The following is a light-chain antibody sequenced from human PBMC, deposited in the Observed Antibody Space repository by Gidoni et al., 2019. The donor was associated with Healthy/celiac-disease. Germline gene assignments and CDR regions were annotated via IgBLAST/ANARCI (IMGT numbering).Light chain of an antibody. J-gene: IGLJ2*01. CDR1: SSDVGGYNY. Sequence: QSALTQPASVSGSPGQSITISCTGTSSDVGGYNYVSWHQKHPGKAPKLMIYDVSNRPSGVSNRFSGSKSGNTASLTISGLQAEDEADYYCSSYTSSSTLGVFGGGTKLTVL. CDR3: SSYTSSSTLGV. CDR2: DVS. V-gene: IGLV2-14*03.